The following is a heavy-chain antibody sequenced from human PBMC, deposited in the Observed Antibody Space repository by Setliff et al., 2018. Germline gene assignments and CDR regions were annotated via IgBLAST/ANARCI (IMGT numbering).Heavy chain of an antibody. CDR2: IYYSGST. CDR1: GGSISSSSYY. V-gene: IGHV4-39*01. D-gene: IGHD7-27*01. J-gene: IGHJ4*02. CDR3: ATLTGDRGVDY. Sequence: PSETLSLTCTVSGGSISSSSYYWGWIRQPPGKGLEWIGSIYYSGSTYYNPSLKSRVSISVDTSKNQFSLNLNAVTAADTAVYYCATLTGDRGVDYWGQGTLVTVSS.